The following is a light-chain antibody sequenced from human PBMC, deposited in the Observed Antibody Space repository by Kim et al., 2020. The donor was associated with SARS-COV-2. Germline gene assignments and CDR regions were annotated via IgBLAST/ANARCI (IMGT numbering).Light chain of an antibody. CDR1: SSDVGGYNY. CDR2: EVS. V-gene: IGLV2-8*01. CDR3: SSYAGSNTRG. Sequence: QSALTQPPSASGSPGQSVTISCTGTSSDVGGYNYVSWYQQHPGKAPKLMIYEVSKRPSGVPDRFSGSKSGNTASLTVSGPQAEDEADYYCSSYAGSNTRGFGGGTQRTVL. J-gene: IGLJ2*01.